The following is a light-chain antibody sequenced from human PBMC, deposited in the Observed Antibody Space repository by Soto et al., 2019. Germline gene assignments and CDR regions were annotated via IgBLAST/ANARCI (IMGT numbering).Light chain of an antibody. J-gene: IGLJ1*01. CDR3: SAHGGSNNCNV. V-gene: IGLV2-8*01. CDR1: SSDVGAYNY. Sequence: QSVLTQPPSASGSPGQSVTISCTGTSSDVGAYNYVSWYQQHPGKVPKLLIFEVSKRPSGVPDRFSASKSGNTASLTVSGLQPEDEADYYCSAHGGSNNCNVFGTGTKVTVL. CDR2: EVS.